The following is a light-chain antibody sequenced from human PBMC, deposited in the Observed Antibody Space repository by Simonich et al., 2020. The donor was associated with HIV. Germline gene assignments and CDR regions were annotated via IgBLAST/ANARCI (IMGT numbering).Light chain of an antibody. CDR1: SSDAGSYNL. J-gene: IGLJ2*01. V-gene: IGLV2-23*01. Sequence: QSALTQPASVSGSPGQSITISCTGISSDAGSYNLVSWYQHHPGKAPKLIIYEGRKRPSGVSNRFSGSKSGNTASLTVSGLQAEDEADYYCCSSATSRTLFGGGTELTVL. CDR3: CSSATSRTL. CDR2: EGR.